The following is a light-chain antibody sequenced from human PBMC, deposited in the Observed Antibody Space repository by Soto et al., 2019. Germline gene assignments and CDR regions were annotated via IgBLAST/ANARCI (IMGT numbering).Light chain of an antibody. CDR3: SSYTSSSTWV. Sequence: QSALSQPASVSGSPGQSITISCTGTSSDVGGYKYVSWYRQHPGKAPKLMIYEVSNRPSGVSNRFSASKSGNTASLTISGLQAEDEADDYCSSYTSSSTWVFGGGTKLTVL. J-gene: IGLJ3*02. CDR2: EVS. CDR1: SSDVGGYKY. V-gene: IGLV2-14*01.